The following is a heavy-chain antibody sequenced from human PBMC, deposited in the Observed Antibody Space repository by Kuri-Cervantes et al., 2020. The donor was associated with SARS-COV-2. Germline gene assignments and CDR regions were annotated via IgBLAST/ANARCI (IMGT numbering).Heavy chain of an antibody. J-gene: IGHJ3*02. CDR2: IYYSGST. D-gene: IGHD1-26*01. V-gene: IGHV4-59*05. Sequence: SETLSLTCTVSGGSISSYYWSWIRQPPGKGLEWIGSIYYSGSTYYNPSLKSRVTISVDTSKNQFSLKLSSVTAADTAVYYCARLGLGGGSYYGPPPSAFDIWGQGTMVTVSS. CDR3: ARLGLGGGSYYGPPPSAFDI. CDR1: GGSISSYY.